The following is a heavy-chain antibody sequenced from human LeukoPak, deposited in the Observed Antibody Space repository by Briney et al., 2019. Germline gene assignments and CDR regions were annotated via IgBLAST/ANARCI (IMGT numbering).Heavy chain of an antibody. CDR3: ASLTRSGSYDY. CDR2: INPSGGST. V-gene: IGHV1-46*01. CDR1: GYTFTSYY. Sequence: ASVKVSCKAFGYTFTSYYMHWVRQAPGQGLEWMGIINPSGGSTSYAQKFQGRVTMTRDTSASTVYMELSSLRSEDTAVYYCASLTRSGSYDYWGQGTLVTVSS. D-gene: IGHD1-26*01. J-gene: IGHJ4*02.